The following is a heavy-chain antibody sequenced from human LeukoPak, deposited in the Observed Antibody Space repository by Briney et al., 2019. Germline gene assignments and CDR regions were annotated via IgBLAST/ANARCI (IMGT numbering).Heavy chain of an antibody. J-gene: IGHJ4*02. CDR1: GFTFSSYN. CDR2: ISTSSNTI. Sequence: QSGGSLRLSCAASGFTFSSYNMNWVRQAPGKGLEWVSYISTSSNTIYYADSVKGRFTISRDNAKNSLYLQMNDLRAEDTAVYYCARGRYSSRSGGYYFDIWGQGTLVTVSS. CDR3: ARGRYSSRSGGYYFDI. V-gene: IGHV3-48*01. D-gene: IGHD2-2*01.